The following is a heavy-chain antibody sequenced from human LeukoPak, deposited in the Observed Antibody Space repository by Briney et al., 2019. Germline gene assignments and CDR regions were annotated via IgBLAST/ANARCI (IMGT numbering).Heavy chain of an antibody. J-gene: IGHJ4*02. CDR2: INPNNDDR. CDR3: ARTTSLTASGYDY. CDR1: GYTFTNYH. Sequence: ASVKVSCKASGYTFTNYHINWVRQATGQGLEWMGWINPNNDDRGYAQKFQGRVTITRDTSISTAYMEPRSLRSEDTAIYFCARTTSLTASGYDYWGQGTLVTVSS. D-gene: IGHD4-17*01. V-gene: IGHV1-8*03.